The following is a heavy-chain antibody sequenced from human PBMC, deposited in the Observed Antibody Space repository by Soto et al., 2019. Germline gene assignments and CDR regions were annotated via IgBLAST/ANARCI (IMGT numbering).Heavy chain of an antibody. V-gene: IGHV1-3*01. CDR1: EYTFTSYA. CDR3: ARELQGLYYFDF. Sequence: QVQVVQSGAEVKKPGASVKVSCKASEYTFTSYAMHWVRQAPGQSLEWMGWINAGNGNTKYSQKFQGRVTITRDTSASTAYMELSSLRSEDMAVYYCARELQGLYYFDFWGQGTLVTVSS. CDR2: INAGNGNT. J-gene: IGHJ4*02.